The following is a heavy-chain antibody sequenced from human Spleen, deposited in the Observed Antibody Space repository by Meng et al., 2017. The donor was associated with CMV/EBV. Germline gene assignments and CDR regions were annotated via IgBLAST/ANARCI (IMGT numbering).Heavy chain of an antibody. CDR2: INADASST. J-gene: IGHJ6*02. V-gene: IGHV3-74*03. CDR1: GFTFSRNR. CDR3: AKDGTAYYGLDV. Sequence: GESLKISCAVSGFTFSRNRMHWVRQAPGKGLVWVARINADASSTTYADSVKGRFTISRDNSKNTMSLQMNSLRAEDTAVYYCAKDGTAYYGLDVWGQGTTVTVSS.